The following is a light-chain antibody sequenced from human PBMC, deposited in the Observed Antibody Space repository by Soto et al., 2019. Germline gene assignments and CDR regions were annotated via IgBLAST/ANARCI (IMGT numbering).Light chain of an antibody. CDR1: QDISSW. V-gene: IGKV1-12*01. Sequence: DIQMTQSPPSVSASVGDRVTITCRASQDISSWLVWYQQRPGKAPKVLIYDASSLQSGVPSRVSGRGSGTDFPLTISSLQPEDFATYYCQQANSFPYTFGQGTKLEIK. CDR2: DAS. CDR3: QQANSFPYT. J-gene: IGKJ2*01.